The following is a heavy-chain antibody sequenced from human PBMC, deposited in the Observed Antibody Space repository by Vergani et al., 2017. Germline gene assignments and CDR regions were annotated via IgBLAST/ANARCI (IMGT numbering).Heavy chain of an antibody. Sequence: EVQLLESGGGLVQPGGSRRLFCAASGFTFDDYAMHWVRQAPGKGLEWVSGISWKSGSIGYADSVKGRFTISRDNAKNSLYLQMNSLRAEETALYYCAKDFSSSGYYYYGMDVWGQGTTVTVSS. CDR2: ISWKSGSI. CDR1: GFTFDDYA. J-gene: IGHJ6*02. V-gene: IGHV3-9*01. D-gene: IGHD6-19*01. CDR3: AKDFSSSGYYYYGMDV.